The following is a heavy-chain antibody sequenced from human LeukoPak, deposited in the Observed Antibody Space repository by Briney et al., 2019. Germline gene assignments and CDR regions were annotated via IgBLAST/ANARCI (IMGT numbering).Heavy chain of an antibody. Sequence: ASVKVSCKASGYTFTSYGISWVRQAPGQGLEWMGWISAYNGNTNYAQKLQGRVTMTTDTSTSTAYMELSRLRSDDTAVYYCARDRGQIGSSGYYYKDYWGQGTLVTVSS. D-gene: IGHD3-22*01. V-gene: IGHV1-18*01. CDR1: GYTFTSYG. CDR2: ISAYNGNT. J-gene: IGHJ4*02. CDR3: ARDRGQIGSSGYYYKDY.